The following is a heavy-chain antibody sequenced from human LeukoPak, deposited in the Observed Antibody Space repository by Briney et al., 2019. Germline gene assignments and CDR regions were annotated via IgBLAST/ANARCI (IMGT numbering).Heavy chain of an antibody. D-gene: IGHD4-17*01. CDR3: ARGSSWTATTGDY. CDR1: GYTFTSYA. Sequence: ASVKVSCKASGYTFTSYAMHWVRQAPGQRLEWMGWINAGNGNTKYSQKFQGRVTITRDTSASTAYMELSSLRSEDTAVYYCARGSSWTATTGDYWGQGTLVTVSS. CDR2: INAGNGNT. J-gene: IGHJ4*02. V-gene: IGHV1-3*01.